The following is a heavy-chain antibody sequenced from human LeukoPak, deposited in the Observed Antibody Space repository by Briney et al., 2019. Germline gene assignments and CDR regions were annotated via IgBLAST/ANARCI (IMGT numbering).Heavy chain of an antibody. CDR1: GGSISSSNYY. J-gene: IGHJ5*02. Sequence: PSETLSLTCTVSGGSISSSNYYWGWLRQPPGKGLEWIGSIYYSGGTYYNPSLKSRVTISVDTSKNQFSLKLSSVTAADTAVYYCARLDGYCSGGSCYSVSFVDPWGQGTLVTVSS. V-gene: IGHV4-39*01. CDR2: IYYSGGT. CDR3: ARLDGYCSGGSCYSVSFVDP. D-gene: IGHD2-15*01.